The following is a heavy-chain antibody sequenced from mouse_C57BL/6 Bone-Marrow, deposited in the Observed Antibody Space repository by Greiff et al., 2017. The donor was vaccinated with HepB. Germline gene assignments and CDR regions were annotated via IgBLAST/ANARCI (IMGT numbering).Heavy chain of an antibody. V-gene: IGHV3-6*01. CDR3: ARALPYYFDY. Sequence: EVKLLESGPGLVKPSQSLSLTCSVTGYSITSGYYWNWIRQFPGNKLEWMGYISYDGSNNYNPSLKNRISITRDTSKNQFFLKLNSVTTEDTATYYCARALPYYFDYWGQGTTLTVAS. J-gene: IGHJ2*01. D-gene: IGHD5-5*01. CDR2: ISYDGSN. CDR1: GYSITSGYY.